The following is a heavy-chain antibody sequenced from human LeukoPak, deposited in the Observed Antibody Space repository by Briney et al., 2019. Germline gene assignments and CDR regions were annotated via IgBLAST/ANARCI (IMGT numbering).Heavy chain of an antibody. J-gene: IGHJ4*02. V-gene: IGHV1-2*02. Sequence: ASVKVSCKASGYTFTGYYMHWVRQAPGQGLEWMGWINPKRVGTNYAQKFQGRVTMTRDTSISTAYMELSRLRSDDTAVYYCARDLGSTVTTFFDYWGQGTLVTVSS. D-gene: IGHD4-11*01. CDR2: INPKRVGT. CDR1: GYTFTGYY. CDR3: ARDLGSTVTTFFDY.